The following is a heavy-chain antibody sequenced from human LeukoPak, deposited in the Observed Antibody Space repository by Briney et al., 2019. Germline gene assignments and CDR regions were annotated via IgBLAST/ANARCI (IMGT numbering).Heavy chain of an antibody. V-gene: IGHV4-39*07. J-gene: IGHJ4*02. Sequence: SETLSLTCTVSGGSISSSSYYWGWIRQPPGKGLEWIGSIYYSGSTYYNPSLKSRVTISVDTSKNQFSLKLSSVTAADTAVFYCARSILGYCSSTSCSVYFDYWGQGTLVTVSS. CDR1: GGSISSSSYY. CDR3: ARSILGYCSSTSCSVYFDY. CDR2: IYYSGST. D-gene: IGHD2-2*01.